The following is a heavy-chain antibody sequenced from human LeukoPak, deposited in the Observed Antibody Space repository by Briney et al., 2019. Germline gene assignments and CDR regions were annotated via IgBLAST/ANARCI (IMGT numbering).Heavy chain of an antibody. CDR2: IYYTGST. V-gene: IGHV4-59*08. Sequence: SETLSLTCTVSGGSINGYYWSWIRQSPGKGLESLGYIYYTGSTNYNPSLKSRVTMSVDTSRNQFSLKLSSVTAADTAVYYCARLVAGSGYSYGYFDYWGQGTLVTVSS. CDR3: ARLVAGSGYSYGYFDY. CDR1: GGSINGYY. J-gene: IGHJ4*02. D-gene: IGHD5-18*01.